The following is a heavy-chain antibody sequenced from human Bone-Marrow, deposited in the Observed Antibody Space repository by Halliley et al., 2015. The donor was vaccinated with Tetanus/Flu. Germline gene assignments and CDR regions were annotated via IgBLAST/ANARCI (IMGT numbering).Heavy chain of an antibody. CDR3: ARGRPLFGSHSTGYFQY. Sequence: IGEINHGGSPNYKPSPKSRITVSVDTSKNQFSLKVFSVAAADTAVYYCARGRPLFGSHSTGYFQYWGQGILVTVSS. CDR2: INHGGSP. V-gene: IGHV4-34*01. D-gene: IGHD3-10*02. J-gene: IGHJ4*02.